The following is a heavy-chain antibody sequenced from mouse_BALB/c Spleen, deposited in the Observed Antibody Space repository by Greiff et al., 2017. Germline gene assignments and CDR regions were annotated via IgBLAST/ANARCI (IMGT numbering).Heavy chain of an antibody. CDR2: ISYSGST. D-gene: IGHD1-2*01. CDR3: ARSKFITTDYFDY. CDR1: GYSITSDYA. Sequence: EVQLQQSGPGLVKPSQSLSLTCTVTGYSITSDYACNWIRQFPGNKLEWMGYISYSGSTSYNPSLKSRISITRDTSKNQFFLQLNSVTTEDTATYYCARSKFITTDYFDYWGQGTTLTVSS. J-gene: IGHJ2*01. V-gene: IGHV3-2*02.